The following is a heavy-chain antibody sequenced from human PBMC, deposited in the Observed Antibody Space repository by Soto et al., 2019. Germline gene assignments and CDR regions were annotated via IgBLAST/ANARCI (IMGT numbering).Heavy chain of an antibody. CDR2: IYHSGST. CDR1: GGSISSGGYS. D-gene: IGHD5-12*01. CDR3: AGRRGFPYHYGMDV. J-gene: IGHJ6*02. Sequence: QLQLQESGSGLVKPSQTLSLTCAVSGGSISSGGYSWSWIRQPPGKGLEWIGYIYHSGSTYYNPSLKSRVTISVDRSKNQFSLKLSSVTAADTAVYYCAGRRGFPYHYGMDVWGQGTTVTVSS. V-gene: IGHV4-30-2*01.